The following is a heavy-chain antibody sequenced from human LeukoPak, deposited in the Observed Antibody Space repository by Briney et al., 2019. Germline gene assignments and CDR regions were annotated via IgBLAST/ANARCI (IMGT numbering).Heavy chain of an antibody. CDR2: ISGSGGST. Sequence: GGSLRLSCAASGFTFNSYAMSWVRQAPGKGREWGSGISGSGGSTYYADSVKGRFTISRDNSKNTLYLQMNSLRAEDTAVYYCAKDQYSSGGWFDPWGQGTLVTVSS. J-gene: IGHJ5*02. CDR3: AKDQYSSGGWFDP. CDR1: GFTFNSYA. D-gene: IGHD6-19*01. V-gene: IGHV3-23*01.